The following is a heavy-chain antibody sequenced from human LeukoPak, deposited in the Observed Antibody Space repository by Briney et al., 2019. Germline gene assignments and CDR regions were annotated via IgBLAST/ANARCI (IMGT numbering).Heavy chain of an antibody. V-gene: IGHV3-43*02. CDR3: AKPARHQGACDI. J-gene: IGHJ3*02. CDR1: GFTFDDYA. Sequence: PGGSPRLSCAASGFTFDDYAMHWVRHAPAKGLEGVSLLSGDGGSTYYADSVKGRFTISRDNSKNSLYLQMNSLRTKDTALYYCAKPARHQGACDIWGQGTMVTVSS. CDR2: LSGDGGST.